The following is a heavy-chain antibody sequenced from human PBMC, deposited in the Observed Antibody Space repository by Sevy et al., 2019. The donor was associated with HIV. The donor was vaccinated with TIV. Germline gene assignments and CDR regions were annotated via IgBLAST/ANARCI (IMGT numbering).Heavy chain of an antibody. Sequence: ASVKISCKASGYTFTNYGITWVRQAPGQGLEWMGWISGDNGNTKYAQNLQGRVTMTTDTSTSTAYMEVRSRRSDDTAVYYCARDEGFCLIRVDVDYCGQGTLATV. CDR1: GYTFTNYG. CDR3: ARDEGFCLIRVDVDY. CDR2: ISGDNGNT. D-gene: IGHD3-22*01. J-gene: IGHJ4*02. V-gene: IGHV1-18*01.